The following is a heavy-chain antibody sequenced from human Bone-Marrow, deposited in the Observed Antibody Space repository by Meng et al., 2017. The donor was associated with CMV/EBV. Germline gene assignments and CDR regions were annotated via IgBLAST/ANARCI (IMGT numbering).Heavy chain of an antibody. D-gene: IGHD6-25*01. CDR3: ARDSGYYPDY. J-gene: IGHJ4*02. V-gene: IGHV4-31*03. Sequence: SVTLSLTCTVSSASISSGGFYWSWIRQHPGRGLEWIGYIYYSGSTYFNPSLKSRLTISVDTSKNQFSLNLSSVTAADTAVYYCARDSGYYPDYWGQGTLVTVSS. CDR1: SASISSGGFY. CDR2: IYYSGST.